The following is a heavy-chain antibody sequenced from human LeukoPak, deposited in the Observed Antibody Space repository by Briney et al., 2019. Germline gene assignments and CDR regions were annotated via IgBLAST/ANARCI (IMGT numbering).Heavy chain of an antibody. CDR1: GYTFIHYG. CDR3: ARDQKQWLPTYQPPNDY. J-gene: IGHJ4*02. Sequence: ASVKVSCKTSGYTFIHYGISWVRQAPGQGLEWMGRISGYNGKANYAQKFQGRVTMTTDTSTSTAYMEMNSLRSDDTAVYYCARDQKQWLPTYQPPNDYWGQGTLVTVSS. D-gene: IGHD6-19*01. CDR2: ISGYNGKA. V-gene: IGHV1-18*01.